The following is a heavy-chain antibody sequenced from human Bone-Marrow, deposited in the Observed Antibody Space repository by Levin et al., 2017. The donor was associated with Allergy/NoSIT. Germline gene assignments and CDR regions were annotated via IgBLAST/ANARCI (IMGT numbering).Heavy chain of an antibody. CDR1: GYDFISYW. Sequence: GESLKISCQASGYDFISYWIGWVRQMPGKGLEYLGIIFPGDSDVKYSPSFEGQVIISVDKASKIVYLQLNRLKDTDAAIYYCARNTGNGWTFDQWGQGTLFNVSS. CDR3: ARNTGNGWTFDQ. D-gene: IGHD1-1*01. CDR2: IFPGDSDV. J-gene: IGHJ4*02. V-gene: IGHV5-51*01.